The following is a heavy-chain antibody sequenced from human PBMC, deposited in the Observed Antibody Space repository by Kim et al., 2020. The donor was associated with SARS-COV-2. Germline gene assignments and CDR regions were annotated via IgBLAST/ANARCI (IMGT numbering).Heavy chain of an antibody. Sequence: YAQDLPGRFVLSLDTSVSPASLQISSLKAEDTAVYYCARVGQLLYRWFDPWGQGTLVTVSS. CDR3: ARVGQLLYRWFDP. D-gene: IGHD2-2*02. V-gene: IGHV7-4-1*02. J-gene: IGHJ5*02.